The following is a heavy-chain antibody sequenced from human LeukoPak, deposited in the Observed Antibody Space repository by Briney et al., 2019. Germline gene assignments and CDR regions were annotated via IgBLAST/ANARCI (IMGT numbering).Heavy chain of an antibody. CDR2: IGNNGGGI. Sequence: GGSLRLSCAASGFTFSTYTMYWVRHPPGKRLEWVSIIGNNGGGIHYADSVRGRFTISRDNSKNALYLQMNSLRVEDTAVYYCARDLCPWYSSSCRYFDYWGQGTLVTVSS. CDR3: ARDLCPWYSSSCRYFDY. J-gene: IGHJ4*02. CDR1: GFTFSTYT. V-gene: IGHV3-23*01. D-gene: IGHD6-13*01.